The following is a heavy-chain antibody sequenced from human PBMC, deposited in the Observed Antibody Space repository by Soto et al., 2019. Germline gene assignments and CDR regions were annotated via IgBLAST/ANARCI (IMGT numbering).Heavy chain of an antibody. J-gene: IGHJ4*02. Sequence: EVQLVESGGGLVKPGGSLRLSCATSGFTFSSYSMNWVRQAPGKGLEWVSSISSSTGYIYYADSVKGRFTISRDNAKNSLYLQMNSLRAEDTAVYYCARAGRDGYNWDYWGQGTLVTSPQ. D-gene: IGHD5-12*01. V-gene: IGHV3-21*01. CDR2: ISSSTGYI. CDR1: GFTFSSYS. CDR3: ARAGRDGYNWDY.